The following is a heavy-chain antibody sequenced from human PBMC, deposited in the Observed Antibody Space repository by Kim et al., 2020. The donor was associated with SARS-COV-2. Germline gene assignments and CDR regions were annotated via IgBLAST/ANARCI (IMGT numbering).Heavy chain of an antibody. V-gene: IGHV3-66*04. CDR3: ARPLGYCTNGVCSQLHYYYYGMDV. J-gene: IGHJ6*02. Sequence: GGSLRLSCAASGFTVSSNYMSWVRQAPGKGLEWVSVIYSGGSTYYADSVKGRFTISRDNSKNTLYLQMNSLRAEDTAVYYCARPLGYCTNGVCSQLHYYYYGMDVWGQGTTVTVSS. CDR2: IYSGGST. CDR1: GFTVSSNY. D-gene: IGHD2-8*01.